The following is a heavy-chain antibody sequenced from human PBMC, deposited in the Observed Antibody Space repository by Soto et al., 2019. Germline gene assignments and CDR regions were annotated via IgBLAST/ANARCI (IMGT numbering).Heavy chain of an antibody. CDR3: ARDSYQYYYDSSGTFDY. Sequence: GALRLSCAASGFTFSSYWMSWVRQAPGKGLEWVANIKQDGSEKYYVDSVKGRFTISRDNAKNSLYLQMNSLRAEDTDVYYCARDSYQYYYDSSGTFDYWGQGTLVTVSS. J-gene: IGHJ4*02. CDR2: IKQDGSEK. CDR1: GFTFSSYW. V-gene: IGHV3-7*01. D-gene: IGHD3-22*01.